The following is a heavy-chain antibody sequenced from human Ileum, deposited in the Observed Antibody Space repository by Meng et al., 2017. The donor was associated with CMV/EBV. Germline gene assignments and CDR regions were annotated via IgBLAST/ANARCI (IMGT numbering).Heavy chain of an antibody. V-gene: IGHV3-53*01. D-gene: IGHD4/OR15-4a*01. Sequence: GESLKISCAASGFTVSSNYMSWVRQAPGKGLEWVSVIYSGGSTYYADSVKGRFTISRDNSKNTLDLQMNSLRAEDKAVYYCRGKARLWGNFDYWGQGTLVTVSS. CDR1: GFTVSSNY. CDR3: RGKARLWGNFDY. J-gene: IGHJ4*02. CDR2: IYSGGST.